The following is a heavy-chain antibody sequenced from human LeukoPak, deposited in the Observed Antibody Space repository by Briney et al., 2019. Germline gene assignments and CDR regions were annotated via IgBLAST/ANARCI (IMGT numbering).Heavy chain of an antibody. CDR1: GFTFSNYA. CDR2: IKQDGSEK. V-gene: IGHV3-7*03. CDR3: ARDNNWSSDY. D-gene: IGHD1-20*01. Sequence: PGGSLRLSCAAPGFTFSNYAMTWVRQAPGKGLEWVANIKQDGSEKYYVGSVKGRFTISRDNAKNSLYLQMNSLRAEDTAVYYCARDNNWSSDYWGQGTLVTVSS. J-gene: IGHJ4*02.